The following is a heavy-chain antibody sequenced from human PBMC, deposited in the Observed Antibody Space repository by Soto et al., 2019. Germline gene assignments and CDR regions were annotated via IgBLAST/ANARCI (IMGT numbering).Heavy chain of an antibody. CDR1: GYTFTGYY. V-gene: IGHV1-2*04. CDR3: ARSPGDVVVVAATSIVLDY. Sequence: QVQLVQSGAEVKKPGASVKVSCKASGYTFTGYYMHWVRQAPGQGLEWMGWINPNSGGTNYAQKFKGWVTMTRDTSISTAYMELSRLRSDDTAVYYCARSPGDVVVVAATSIVLDYWGQGTLVTVSS. CDR2: INPNSGGT. D-gene: IGHD2-15*01. J-gene: IGHJ4*02.